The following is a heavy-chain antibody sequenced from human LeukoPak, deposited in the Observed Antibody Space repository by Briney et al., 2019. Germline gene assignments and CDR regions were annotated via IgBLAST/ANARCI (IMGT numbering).Heavy chain of an antibody. CDR1: GFTFSSYS. CDR3: AREVIVVGYNWFDP. CDR2: ISSCSSTI. Sequence: PGGSLRLSCAASGFTFSSYSMNWVRQAPGKGLEWVSYISSCSSTIYYADSVKGRFTISRDNAKNSLYLQMNSLRAEDTAVYYCAREVIVVGYNWFDPSGQGTLVTVSS. V-gene: IGHV3-48*01. J-gene: IGHJ5*02. D-gene: IGHD3-22*01.